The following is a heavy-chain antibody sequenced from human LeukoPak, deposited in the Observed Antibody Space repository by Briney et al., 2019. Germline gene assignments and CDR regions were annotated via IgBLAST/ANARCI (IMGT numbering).Heavy chain of an antibody. CDR1: GGSFSGYY. D-gene: IGHD3-22*01. J-gene: IGHJ4*02. CDR3: ARTLITYYYDSSGYYHFDY. V-gene: IGHV4-34*01. CDR2: INHSGST. Sequence: PSETLSLTCAVYGGSFSGYYWSWIRQPPGKGPEWIGEINHSGSTNYNPSLKSRVTISVDTSKNQFSLKLSSVTAADTAVYYCARTLITYYYDSSGYYHFDYWGQGTLVTVSS.